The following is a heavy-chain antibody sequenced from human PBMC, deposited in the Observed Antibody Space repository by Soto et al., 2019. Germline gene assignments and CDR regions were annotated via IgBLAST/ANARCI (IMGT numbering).Heavy chain of an antibody. CDR2: FDPEDGET. V-gene: IGHV1-24*01. CDR3: ATRPERGYSYGFFAFDI. Sequence: ASVKVSCKVSGYTLTELSMHWVRQAPGKGLEWMGGFDPEDGETIYAQKFQGRVTMTEDTSTDTAYMELSSLRSEDTAVYYCATRPERGYSYGFFAFDIWGQGTMVTVSS. J-gene: IGHJ3*02. CDR1: GYTLTELS. D-gene: IGHD5-18*01.